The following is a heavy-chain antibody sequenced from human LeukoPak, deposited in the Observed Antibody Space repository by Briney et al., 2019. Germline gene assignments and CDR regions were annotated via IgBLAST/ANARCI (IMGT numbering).Heavy chain of an antibody. J-gene: IGHJ4*02. CDR3: AKDKSIVVVPVYDY. CDR2: ISGSGGST. CDR1: GITFSSYA. Sequence: GSLRLSCAASGITFSSYAMSWVRQAPGKGLEWVSAISGSGGSTYYADSVKGRLTISRDNSKNTLYLQMNSLRAEDTAVYYCAKDKSIVVVPVYDYWGQGTLVTVSS. V-gene: IGHV3-23*01. D-gene: IGHD2-2*01.